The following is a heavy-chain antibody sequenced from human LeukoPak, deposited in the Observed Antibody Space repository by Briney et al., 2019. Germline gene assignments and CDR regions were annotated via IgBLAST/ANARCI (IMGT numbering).Heavy chain of an antibody. J-gene: IGHJ4*02. V-gene: IGHV4-34*01. Sequence: SETLSLTCAVYGGSFSGYYWSWIRQPPGKGLEWIGEINHSGSTNYNPSLKSRVTISVDTSKNQFSLKPSSVTAADTAVYYCARGQRITMIVVDHTDYWGQGTLVTVSS. D-gene: IGHD3-22*01. CDR1: GGSFSGYY. CDR3: ARGQRITMIVVDHTDY. CDR2: INHSGST.